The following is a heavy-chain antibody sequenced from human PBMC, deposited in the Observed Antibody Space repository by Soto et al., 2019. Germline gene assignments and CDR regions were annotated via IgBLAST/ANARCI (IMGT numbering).Heavy chain of an antibody. CDR1: GYTFTSYY. J-gene: IGHJ6*02. D-gene: IGHD3-10*01. V-gene: IGHV1-18*04. CDR2: INTHNGNT. Sequence: GASVKVSCKASGYTFTSYYMHWVRQAPGQGLEWLGWINTHNGNTNYAQNLQGRVIMTADTSTSTAYMELRSLRSDDTAIYYCTREGSAPYYYYGMDAWGQGTRVTAP. CDR3: TREGSAPYYYYGMDA.